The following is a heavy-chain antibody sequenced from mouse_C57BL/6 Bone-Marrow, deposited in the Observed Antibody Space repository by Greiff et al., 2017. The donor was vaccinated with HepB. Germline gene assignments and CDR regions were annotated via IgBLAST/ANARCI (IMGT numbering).Heavy chain of an antibody. V-gene: IGHV1-55*01. CDR3: ARWGGNYVRCYFDY. CDR2: IYPGSGST. J-gene: IGHJ2*01. CDR1: GYTFTSYW. D-gene: IGHD2-1*01. Sequence: VQLQQPGAELVKPGASVKMSCKASGYTFTSYWITWVKQRPGQGLEWIGDIYPGSGSTNYNEKFKSKATLTVDTSSSTAYMQLSSLTSEDSAVYYCARWGGNYVRCYFDYWGQGTTLTVSS.